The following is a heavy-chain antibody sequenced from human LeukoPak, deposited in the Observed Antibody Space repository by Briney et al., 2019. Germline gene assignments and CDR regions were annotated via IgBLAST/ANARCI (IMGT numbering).Heavy chain of an antibody. CDR1: RGSISGYY. J-gene: IGHJ3*02. CDR3: ARYSSSWYGSAFDI. CDR2: IYYSGST. D-gene: IGHD6-13*01. Sequence: SETLSLTCTVSRGSISGYYWSWIRQPPGKGLEWIGYIYYSGSTSYNPSLKSRVTISVDTSKNQFSLKLSSVTAADTAVYYCARYSSSWYGSAFDIWGQGTMVTVSS. V-gene: IGHV4-59*12.